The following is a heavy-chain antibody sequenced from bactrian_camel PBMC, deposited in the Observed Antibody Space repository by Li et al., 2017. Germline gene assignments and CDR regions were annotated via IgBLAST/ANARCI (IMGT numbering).Heavy chain of an antibody. CDR3: TARYEFGLGACSGVGGLGF. D-gene: IGHD1*01. Sequence: HVQLVESGGGLVQPGGSLRLSCATSGFTFSSVWMNWVRQAPGKGLEWVSSIHSGGSITAYADSVKGRFTISRDDAQNTLYLQLDSLKTEDTAMYYCTARYEFGLGACSGVGGLGFWGQGTQVTVS. J-gene: IGHJ6*01. CDR1: GFTFSSVW. V-gene: IGHV3S6*01. CDR2: IHSGGSIT.